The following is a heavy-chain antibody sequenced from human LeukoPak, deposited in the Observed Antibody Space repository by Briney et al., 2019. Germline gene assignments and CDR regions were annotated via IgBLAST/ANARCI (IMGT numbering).Heavy chain of an antibody. Sequence: SETLSLTCTVSGGSISSYYWSWIRQPPGKGLEWIGYIYHSGSANYNPSLKSRVIISVDPSKNQFSLKLNSVTAADTAVYYCARAGGYYASGSYLGYWGQGTLVTVSS. J-gene: IGHJ4*02. CDR1: GGSISSYY. V-gene: IGHV4-59*01. D-gene: IGHD3-10*01. CDR3: ARAGGYYASGSYLGY. CDR2: IYHSGSA.